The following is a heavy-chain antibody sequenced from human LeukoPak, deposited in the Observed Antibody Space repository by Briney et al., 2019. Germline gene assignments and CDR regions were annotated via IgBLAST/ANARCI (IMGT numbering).Heavy chain of an antibody. CDR1: NGSISSSSYY. V-gene: IGHV4-39*07. J-gene: IGHJ2*01. CDR3: ARVIYYGSGSYWNLDL. D-gene: IGHD3-10*01. CDR2: ISYSGST. Sequence: SETPSLTCTVSNGSISSSSYYWGWIRQPPGKGLEWIGSISYSGSTYYNPSLKSRVTISVDTSKTQFSLKVTSVTAADTAVYYCARVIYYGSGSYWNLDLWGRGALVTVSS.